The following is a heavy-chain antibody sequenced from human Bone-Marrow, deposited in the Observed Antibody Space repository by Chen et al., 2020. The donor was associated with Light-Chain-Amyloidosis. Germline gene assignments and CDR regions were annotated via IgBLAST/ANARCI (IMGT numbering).Heavy chain of an antibody. CDR3: AGWYFWSGLCPNP. V-gene: IGHV4-39*01. CDR2: SYYSGSS. CDR1: GDSISSSNYS. D-gene: IGHD3-3*01. Sequence: QLQLQESGPGLVKPSETLSLTCTVSGDSISSSNYSWGWIRQPPGKGLEWIGRSYYSGSSYYDPSHKCRVTLSVDTSKNQVALELSCVTAADTAVYYCAGWYFWSGLCPNPWGQGTLVTVSS. J-gene: IGHJ5*02.